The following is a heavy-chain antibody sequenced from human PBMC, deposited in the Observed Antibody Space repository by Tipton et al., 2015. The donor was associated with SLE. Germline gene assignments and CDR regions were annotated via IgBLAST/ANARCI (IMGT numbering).Heavy chain of an antibody. Sequence: QLVQSGTEVKKPGSSVMVSCKAPGGSISSYAVSWVRQAPGQGLEWMGGIISIFGPANYAQKFQGRVSMTRDTSTSTVFMELSSLRSEDTAVYYCARGVVDPGYYMDVWGKGTTVTVSS. CDR1: GGSISSYA. D-gene: IGHD2-15*01. J-gene: IGHJ6*03. CDR3: ARGVVDPGYYMDV. V-gene: IGHV1-69*06. CDR2: IISIFGPA.